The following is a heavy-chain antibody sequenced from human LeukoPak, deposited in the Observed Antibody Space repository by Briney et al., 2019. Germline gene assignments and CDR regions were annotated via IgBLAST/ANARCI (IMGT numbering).Heavy chain of an antibody. CDR2: IYYSGST. Sequence: SSETLSLTCAIYGGSFSGYYWSWIRQPPGKGLEWIGYIYYSGSTNYNPSLKSRVTISVDTSKNQFSLKLSSVTAADTAVYYCARQAADPYYYYGMDVWGQGTTVTVSS. D-gene: IGHD6-13*01. CDR3: ARQAADPYYYYGMDV. CDR1: GGSFSGYY. J-gene: IGHJ6*02. V-gene: IGHV4-59*08.